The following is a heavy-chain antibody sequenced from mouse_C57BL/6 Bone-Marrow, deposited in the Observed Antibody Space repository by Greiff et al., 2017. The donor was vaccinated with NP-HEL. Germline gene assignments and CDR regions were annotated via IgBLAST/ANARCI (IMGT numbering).Heavy chain of an antibody. CDR1: GYAFSSSW. V-gene: IGHV1-82*01. CDR2: IYPGDGDT. Sequence: VQLQQSGPELVKPGASVKISCKASGYAFSSSWMNWVKQRPGKGLEWIGRIYPGDGDTNYNGKFKGKATLTADKSSSTAYMQLSSLTSEDSAVYFCARGNGENFDDWGQGTTLTVSS. CDR3: ARGNGENFDD. J-gene: IGHJ2*01.